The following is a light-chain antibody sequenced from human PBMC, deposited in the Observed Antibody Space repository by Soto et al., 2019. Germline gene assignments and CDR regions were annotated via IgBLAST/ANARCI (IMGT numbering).Light chain of an antibody. Sequence: VLKQAADTLSLSPGERATLSCRASQSVRSNYLAWYQQKPGQAPRFLIYDASSRATGIPDRFSGSGSGTDFTLTISRLEPEDFAVYYCQQYGSTPLTFGGGTKVDIK. CDR1: QSVRSNY. CDR3: QQYGSTPLT. V-gene: IGKV3-20*01. CDR2: DAS. J-gene: IGKJ4*01.